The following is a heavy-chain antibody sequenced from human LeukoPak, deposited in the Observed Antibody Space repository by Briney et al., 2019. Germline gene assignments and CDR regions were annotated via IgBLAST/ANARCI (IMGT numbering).Heavy chain of an antibody. J-gene: IGHJ2*01. V-gene: IGHV4-59*01. CDR1: GGSISSYY. Sequence: SETLSLTCTVSGGSISSYYWSWIRQPPGKGLEWIGYIYYSGSTNYNPSLKSRVTISVDTSKNQFSLKLSSVTAADTAVYYCARDPTYSSGWYSDDWYFELWGRGTLVTVSS. CDR3: ARDPTYSSGWYSDDWYFEL. D-gene: IGHD6-19*01. CDR2: IYYSGST.